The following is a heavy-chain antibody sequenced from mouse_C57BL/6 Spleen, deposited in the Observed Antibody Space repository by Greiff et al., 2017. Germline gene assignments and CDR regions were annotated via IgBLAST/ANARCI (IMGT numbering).Heavy chain of an antibody. J-gene: IGHJ3*01. V-gene: IGHV5-4*03. CDR3: ARGYGSSYFFAY. CDR1: GFTFSSYA. Sequence: EVMLVESGGGLVKPGGSLKLSCAASGFTFSSYAMSWVRQTPEKRLEWVATISDGGSYTYYPDNVKGRFTISRDNAKNNLYLQMSHLKSEDTAMYYCARGYGSSYFFAYWGQGTLVTVSA. D-gene: IGHD1-1*01. CDR2: ISDGGSYT.